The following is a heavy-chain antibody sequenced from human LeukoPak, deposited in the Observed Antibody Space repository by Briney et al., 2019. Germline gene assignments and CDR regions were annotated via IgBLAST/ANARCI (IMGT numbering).Heavy chain of an antibody. J-gene: IGHJ6*02. CDR1: GGTFSSYA. CDR3: ARGKQLDNYYYGMDV. Sequence: EASVKVSCKASGGTFSSYAISWVRQAPGQGLEWMGGIIPIFGTANYAQKFQGRVTITADESTSTAYMELSSLRSEDTAVYHCARGKQLDNYYYGMDVWGQGTTVTVSS. D-gene: IGHD6-6*01. V-gene: IGHV1-69*01. CDR2: IIPIFGTA.